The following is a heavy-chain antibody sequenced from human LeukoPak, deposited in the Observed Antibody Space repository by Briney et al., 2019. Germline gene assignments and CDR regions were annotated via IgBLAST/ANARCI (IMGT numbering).Heavy chain of an antibody. CDR1: GFTFSSYS. D-gene: IGHD3-10*01. V-gene: IGHV3-21*01. J-gene: IGHJ6*02. CDR2: ISSSSSYI. CDR3: ARDRYITMVMDV. Sequence: GGSLRLSCAASGFTFSSYSMNWVRQVPGKGLEWVSSISSSSSYIYYADSVKGRFTISRDNAKNSLYLQMNSLRAEDTAVYYCARDRYITMVMDVWGQGTTVTVSS.